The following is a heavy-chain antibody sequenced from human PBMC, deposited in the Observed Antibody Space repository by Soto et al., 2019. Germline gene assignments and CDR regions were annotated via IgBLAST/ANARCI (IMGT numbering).Heavy chain of an antibody. CDR1: GFTVSSNY. CDR2: IYSGGST. D-gene: IGHD2-15*01. Sequence: GGSLRLSCAASGFTVSSNYMSWVRQAPGKGLEGDSVIYSGGSTYYADSVKGRFTISRHNSKNTLYLQMNSLRAEDTAVYYRARSVVADYYYYMDVWGKGTTVTVSS. CDR3: ARSVVADYYYYMDV. J-gene: IGHJ6*03. V-gene: IGHV3-53*04.